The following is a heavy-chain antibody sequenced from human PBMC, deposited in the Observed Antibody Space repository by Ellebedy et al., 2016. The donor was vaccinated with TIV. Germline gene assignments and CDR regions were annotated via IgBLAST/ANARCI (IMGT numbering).Heavy chain of an antibody. CDR1: RFTFSIFG. J-gene: IGHJ4*02. D-gene: IGHD5-12*01. Sequence: GESLKISXAASRFTFSIFGLHWVRQAPGKGLEWVAIISSDGTNKYYADSVRGRFTISRDNSKNTLYLQMDNLRPEDTAIYYCAKDESGGDLPRPFDHWGQGTLVTVSS. V-gene: IGHV3-30*18. CDR3: AKDESGGDLPRPFDH. CDR2: ISSDGTNK.